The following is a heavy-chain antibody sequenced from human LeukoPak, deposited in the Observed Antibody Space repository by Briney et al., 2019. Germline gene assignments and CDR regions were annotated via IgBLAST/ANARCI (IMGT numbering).Heavy chain of an antibody. CDR1: GGSISSYY. CDR3: ARGGLYDYVWGSYLPYYFDY. J-gene: IGHJ4*02. Sequence: SETLSLTCTVSGGSISSYYWSWIRQPPGKGLEWIGYIYYSGSTNYNPSLKSRVTISVDTSKNQFSLKLSSVSAADTAVYYCARGGLYDYVWGSYLPYYFDYWGQGTLVTVSS. V-gene: IGHV4-59*01. CDR2: IYYSGST. D-gene: IGHD3-16*02.